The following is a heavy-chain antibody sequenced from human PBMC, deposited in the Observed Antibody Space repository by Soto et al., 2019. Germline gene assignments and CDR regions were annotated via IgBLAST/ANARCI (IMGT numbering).Heavy chain of an antibody. J-gene: IGHJ6*02. CDR1: GGTFSSYA. D-gene: IGHD1-1*01. V-gene: IGHV1-69*13. CDR2: IIPIFGTA. Sequence: ASVKVSCKASGGTFSSYAISWVRQAPGQGLEWMGGIIPIFGTANYAQKFQGRVTITADESTSTVYMELSSLRSEDTAVYYCARDRREQMGYYYYGMDVWGQGTTVTVSS. CDR3: ARDRREQMGYYYYGMDV.